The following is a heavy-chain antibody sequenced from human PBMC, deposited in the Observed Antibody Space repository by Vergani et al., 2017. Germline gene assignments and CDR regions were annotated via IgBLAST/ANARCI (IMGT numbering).Heavy chain of an antibody. D-gene: IGHD2-2*01. CDR2: INPNSGGT. V-gene: IGHV1-2*02. CDR1: GYTFTGYY. J-gene: IGHJ6*02. Sequence: QVQLVQSGAEVKKPGASVKVSCKASGYTFTGYYMHWVRQAPGQGLVWMGWINPNSGGTNYAQKFQGRVTMTRDTSPSTVYMELSSLRSEDTAVYYCARDYCSSTSCYFSMDVWGQGTTVTVSS. CDR3: ARDYCSSTSCYFSMDV.